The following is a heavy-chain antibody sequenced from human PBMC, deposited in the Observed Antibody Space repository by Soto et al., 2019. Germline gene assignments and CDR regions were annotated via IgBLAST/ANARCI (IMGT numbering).Heavy chain of an antibody. V-gene: IGHV4-4*07. D-gene: IGHD6-13*01. J-gene: IGHJ5*02. Sequence: KPSETLSLTCTVSGGSISNYYWNWIRQPADKRLEWIGRVSSTGSTYYNPSLKSRVTISVDTSKNQVSLNLTSVTAADSAKYYCARGVPAAGTDWFDPWGQGTLVTVSS. CDR2: VSSTGST. CDR1: GGSISNYY. CDR3: ARGVPAAGTDWFDP.